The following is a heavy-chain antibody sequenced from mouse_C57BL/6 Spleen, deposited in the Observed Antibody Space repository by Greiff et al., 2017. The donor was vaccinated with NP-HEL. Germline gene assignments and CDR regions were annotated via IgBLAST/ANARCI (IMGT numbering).Heavy chain of an antibody. Sequence: QVQLQQPGAELVRPGTSVKLSCKASGYTFTSYWMHWVKQRPGQGLEWIGVIDPSDSYTNYNQKFKGQATLTVDTSTSTAYMQLSSLTSEDSAVYYCAREESYSNYWSYWYFGVWGTGTTVTVSS. J-gene: IGHJ1*03. D-gene: IGHD2-5*01. CDR2: IDPSDSYT. CDR1: GYTFTSYW. V-gene: IGHV1-59*01. CDR3: AREESYSNYWSYWYFGV.